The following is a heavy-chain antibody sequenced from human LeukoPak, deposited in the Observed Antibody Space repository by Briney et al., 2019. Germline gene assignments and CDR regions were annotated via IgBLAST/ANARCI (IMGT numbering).Heavy chain of an antibody. Sequence: GGSLRLSCAASGFTFSSYAMHWVRQAPGKGLEWVAVISYDGSNKYYADSVKGRFTISRDNSKNMLYLQMNSLRAEDTAVYYCARDLGTYDFWSWGQGTLVTVSS. D-gene: IGHD3-3*01. CDR3: ARDLGTYDFWS. J-gene: IGHJ4*02. CDR1: GFTFSSYA. CDR2: ISYDGSNK. V-gene: IGHV3-30-3*01.